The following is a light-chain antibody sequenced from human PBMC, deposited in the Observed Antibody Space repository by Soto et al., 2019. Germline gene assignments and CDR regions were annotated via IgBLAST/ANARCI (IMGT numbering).Light chain of an antibody. Sequence: EIVLTQSPGTLSVSPGERATLSCRASQSVSSSYLAWYQQKPGQAPRLLIYGASSRATGIPDRFSGSGSGTDFTLTISRLEPEDFAVYYCQQYGSFFGPGTKVDIK. CDR1: QSVSSSY. CDR2: GAS. CDR3: QQYGSF. J-gene: IGKJ3*01. V-gene: IGKV3-20*01.